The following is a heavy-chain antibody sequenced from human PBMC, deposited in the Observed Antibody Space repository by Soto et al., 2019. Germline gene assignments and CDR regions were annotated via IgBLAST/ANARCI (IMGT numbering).Heavy chain of an antibody. CDR3: AREGVHNYTEYYFDY. J-gene: IGHJ4*02. V-gene: IGHV3-21*06. Sequence: PGGSLRLSCAASGFTFSYYPLHWVSRAPGKGLEWVSSISGVRDYIRYADSVKGRFAISRDNAKTSLYLQMNSLTAEDTAVYYCAREGVHNYTEYYFDYWGQGTLVTVSS. CDR2: ISGVRDYI. D-gene: IGHD3-10*01. CDR1: GFTFSYYP.